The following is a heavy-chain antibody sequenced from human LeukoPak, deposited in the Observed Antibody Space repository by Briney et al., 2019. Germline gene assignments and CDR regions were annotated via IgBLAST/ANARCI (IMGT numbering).Heavy chain of an antibody. D-gene: IGHD6-19*01. J-gene: IGHJ4*02. CDR1: GFTFSSYA. CDR2: ISYDGSNK. CDR3: ASTWGVAVAGYFDY. Sequence: GGSLRLSCAASGFTFSSYAMHWVRQAPGKGLEWVAVISYDGSNKYYADSVKGRFTISRDNSKNTLYLQMNSLRAEDTAVYYCASTWGVAVAGYFDYWGQGTLVTVSS. V-gene: IGHV3-30-3*01.